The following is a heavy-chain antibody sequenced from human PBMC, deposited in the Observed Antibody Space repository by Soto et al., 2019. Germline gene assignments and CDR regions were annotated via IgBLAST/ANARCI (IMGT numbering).Heavy chain of an antibody. CDR2: IYYSGST. V-gene: IGHV4-31*03. CDR3: ASDSYGSLGLDY. J-gene: IGHJ4*02. D-gene: IGHD5-18*01. Sequence: PSETLSLTCTVSGGSISSGGYYWSWIRQHPGKGLEWIGYIYYSGSTYYNPSLKSRVTISVDTSKNQLSLKLSSVTAADTAVYYCASDSYGSLGLDYWGQGTLVTVSS. CDR1: GGSISSGGYY.